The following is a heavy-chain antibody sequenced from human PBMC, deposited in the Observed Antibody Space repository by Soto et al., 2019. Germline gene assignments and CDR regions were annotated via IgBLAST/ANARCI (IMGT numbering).Heavy chain of an antibody. CDR3: ASMRGSGDYGMDV. V-gene: IGHV4-59*08. Sequence: QVQLQESGPGLVKPSETLSLTCTVSGGSISNYYWSWIRQPPGEGLEWIGYISYSGSTNYNPSLKSRLTISVDTSKNPFSLKLSSVTAADTAVYYCASMRGSGDYGMDVWGQGTTVTVSS. CDR2: ISYSGST. D-gene: IGHD3-10*01. J-gene: IGHJ6*02. CDR1: GGSISNYY.